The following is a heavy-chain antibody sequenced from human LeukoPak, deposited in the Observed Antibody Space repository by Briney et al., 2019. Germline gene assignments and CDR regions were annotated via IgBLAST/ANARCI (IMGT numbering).Heavy chain of an antibody. V-gene: IGHV1-18*01. CDR1: GYAFTSYG. CDR3: ARGDGSGSYYPFDS. J-gene: IGHJ4*02. D-gene: IGHD1-26*01. Sequence: ASVKVSCKASGYAFTSYGFSWVRQAPGQGLGWVGWISAYNGNTNYAQKLQGRVTMTTDTSTSTAYMELRSLRSDDRAVYYCARGDGSGSYYPFDSWGQGTLVTVSS. CDR2: ISAYNGNT.